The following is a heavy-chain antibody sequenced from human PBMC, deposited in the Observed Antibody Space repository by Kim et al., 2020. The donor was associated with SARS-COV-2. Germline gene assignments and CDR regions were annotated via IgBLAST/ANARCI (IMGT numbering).Heavy chain of an antibody. CDR3: ARTLPPFLRDLFDI. CDR2: INPNSGGT. CDR1: GYTFTGYY. D-gene: IGHD3-3*01. J-gene: IGHJ3*02. V-gene: IGHV1-2*02. Sequence: ASVKVSCKASGYTFTGYYMHWVRQAPGQGLEWMGWINPNSGGTNYAQKFQGRVTMTRDTSISTAYMELSRLRSDDTAVYYCARTLPPFLRDLFDIWGQGTMVTVSS.